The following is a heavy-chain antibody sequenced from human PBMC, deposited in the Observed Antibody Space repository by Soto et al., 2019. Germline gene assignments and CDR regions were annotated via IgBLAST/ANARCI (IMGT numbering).Heavy chain of an antibody. CDR3: ASHYDMWSGYLSPVDY. V-gene: IGHV3-11*01. J-gene: IGHJ4*02. CDR2: SDSSGTKI. Sequence: GGSLRLSCAASGYTFSDYYMSWIRQAPEKGLEWISYSDSSGTKIYCADSGKVRFTTTRDNAKNSLYLEMNSLRDEDTAVYYCASHYDMWSGYLSPVDYWGQGTLVTVSS. D-gene: IGHD3-3*01. CDR1: GYTFSDYY.